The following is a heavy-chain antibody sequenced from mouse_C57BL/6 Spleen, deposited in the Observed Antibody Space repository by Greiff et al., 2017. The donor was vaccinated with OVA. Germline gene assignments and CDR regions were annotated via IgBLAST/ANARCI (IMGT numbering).Heavy chain of an antibody. J-gene: IGHJ2*01. CDR1: GYTFTSYW. CDR2: IDPSDSYT. Sequence: VQLQQSGAELVMPGASVKLSCKASGYTFTSYWMHWVKQRPGQGLEWIGEIDPSDSYTNYNQKFKGKSTLTVDKSSSTAYMQLSSLTSEDSAVYYCARFDYYGSSYGYWGQGTTLTVSS. CDR3: ARFDYYGSSYGY. V-gene: IGHV1-69*01. D-gene: IGHD1-1*01.